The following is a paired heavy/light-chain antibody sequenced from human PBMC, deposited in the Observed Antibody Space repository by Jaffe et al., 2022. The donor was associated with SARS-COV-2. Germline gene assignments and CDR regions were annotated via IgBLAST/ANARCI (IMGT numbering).Light chain of an antibody. Sequence: DIQMTQSPSSLSASVGDRVTITCRASQGIRNDLGWYQQKPGKAPKRLIYAAATLQSGVPPRFSGSGSGTEFTLTISSLQPEDFATYYCLQHNSYPWTFGQGTKVEIK. CDR1: QGIRND. V-gene: IGKV1-17*01. CDR2: AAA. J-gene: IGKJ1*01. CDR3: LQHNSYPWT.
Heavy chain of an antibody. D-gene: IGHD1-26*01. CDR1: GFTFSSYG. V-gene: IGHV3-33*01. Sequence: QVQLVESGGGVVQPGRSLRLSCAASGFTFSSYGMHWVRQAPGKGLEWVAVIWYDGNNKHYADSVKGRFTISRDNSNTLYLQMNSLRAEDTAVYYCARLLFDYWGQGTLVTVSS. CDR2: IWYDGNNK. CDR3: ARLLFDY. J-gene: IGHJ4*02.